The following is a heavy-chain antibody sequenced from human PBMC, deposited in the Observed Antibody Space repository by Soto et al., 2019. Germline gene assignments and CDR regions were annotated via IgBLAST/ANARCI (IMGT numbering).Heavy chain of an antibody. Sequence: PSETLSLTCTVSGGSISSYYWSWIRQPPGKGLEWIGYIYYSGSTNYNPSLKSRVTISVDTSKNQFSLKLSSVTAADTAVYYCARDNGYSYGNTLDHWGQGTLVTVS. V-gene: IGHV4-59*01. CDR2: IYYSGST. CDR1: GGSISSYY. D-gene: IGHD5-18*01. J-gene: IGHJ4*02. CDR3: ARDNGYSYGNTLDH.